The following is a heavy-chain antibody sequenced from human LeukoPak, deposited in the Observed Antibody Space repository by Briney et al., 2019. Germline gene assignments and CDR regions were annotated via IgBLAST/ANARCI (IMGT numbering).Heavy chain of an antibody. D-gene: IGHD6-19*01. CDR1: GGSFSGYY. Sequence: PSETLSLTCAVYGGSFSGYYWSWIRQPPGKGLEWIGEINHSGSTNYNPSLKSRVTISVDTSKNQFSLKLSSVTAADTAVYYCARQDSSGLLDYWGQGTLVTVSS. CDR3: ARQDSSGLLDY. J-gene: IGHJ4*02. CDR2: INHSGST. V-gene: IGHV4-34*01.